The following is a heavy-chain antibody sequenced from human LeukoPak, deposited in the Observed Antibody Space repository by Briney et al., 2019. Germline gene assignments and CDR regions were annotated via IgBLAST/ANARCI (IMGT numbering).Heavy chain of an antibody. CDR1: GGSISSYY. D-gene: IGHD2-2*01. Sequence: PSETLSLTCTVSGGSISSYYWSWIRQPPGKGPEWIGYIYTSGSTNYNPSLKSRVTISVDTSKNQFSLKLSSVTAADTAVYYCARQAYSYQLLVSWFDPWGQGTLVTVSS. CDR2: IYTSGST. V-gene: IGHV4-4*09. CDR3: ARQAYSYQLLVSWFDP. J-gene: IGHJ5*02.